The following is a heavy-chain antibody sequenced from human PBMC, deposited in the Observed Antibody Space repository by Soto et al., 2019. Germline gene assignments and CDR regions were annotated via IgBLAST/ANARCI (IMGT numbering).Heavy chain of an antibody. D-gene: IGHD6-13*01. V-gene: IGHV3-30*03. CDR2: ISYDGSNK. CDR1: GFTFSSYG. Sequence: PGGSLRLSCAASGFTFSSYGMHWVRQAPGKGLDWVAVISYDGSNKYYADSVKGRFTISRDNSRSTLYLQLNTLTTEDTAVYYCARDPLAGIAAGGASEYFQHWGPGTPVTVSS. CDR3: ARDPLAGIAAGGASEYFQH. J-gene: IGHJ1*01.